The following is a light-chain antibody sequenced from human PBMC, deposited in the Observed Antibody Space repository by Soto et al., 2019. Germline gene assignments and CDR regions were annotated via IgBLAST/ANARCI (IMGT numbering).Light chain of an antibody. CDR1: QSISNS. Sequence: DIVLTHSPATLSLSPCERATLSFSASQSISNSLAWYQQKPGQAPRLIINDAFNRATGIPARFSGSGSGTDFTLTISGLEPEDFAVYYCQQYGSSPWTFGQGTKVDI. J-gene: IGKJ1*01. CDR3: QQYGSSPWT. V-gene: IGKV3-11*01. CDR2: DAF.